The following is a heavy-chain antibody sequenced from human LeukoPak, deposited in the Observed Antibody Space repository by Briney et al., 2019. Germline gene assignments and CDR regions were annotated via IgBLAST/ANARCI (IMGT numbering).Heavy chain of an antibody. Sequence: SETLSLTCTVPGGSISSYYWSWIRQPPGKGLEWIGYIYYSGSTNYNPSLKGRVTISVDTSKKQFSLKLTSVTAADTAVYYCARLGGYYFDYWGQGTLVAVSS. CDR2: IYYSGST. CDR1: GGSISSYY. J-gene: IGHJ4*02. V-gene: IGHV4-59*01. D-gene: IGHD3-22*01. CDR3: ARLGGYYFDY.